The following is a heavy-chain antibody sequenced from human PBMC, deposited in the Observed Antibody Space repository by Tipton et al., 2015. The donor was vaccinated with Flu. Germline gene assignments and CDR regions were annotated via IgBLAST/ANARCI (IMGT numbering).Heavy chain of an antibody. CDR3: AAVAGNGNWFDP. V-gene: IGHV4-38-2*01. Sequence: TLSLTCAVSGYSLYSGYHWGWIRQPPGKGLEWLGNVHHSGSTDYNPSLRGRVIISLDPSKNQFFLNLRSVTAADTAVYYCAAVAGNGNWFDPWGQGTLVTVSS. D-gene: IGHD4-23*01. CDR1: GYSLYSGYH. CDR2: VHHSGST. J-gene: IGHJ5*02.